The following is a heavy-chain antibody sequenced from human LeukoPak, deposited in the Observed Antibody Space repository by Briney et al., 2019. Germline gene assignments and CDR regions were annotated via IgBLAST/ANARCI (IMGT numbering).Heavy chain of an antibody. V-gene: IGHV4-61*02. Sequence: SGTLSLPCTVSGGSISSGSYYWSWIRQPAGKGLEWIGRIYTSGSTNYNPSLKSRVTISVDTPKNQFSLKLSSVTAADTAVYYCARADCSSTSCYMEDAFDIWGQGTMVTVSS. CDR2: IYTSGST. D-gene: IGHD2-2*02. J-gene: IGHJ3*02. CDR3: ARADCSSTSCYMEDAFDI. CDR1: GGSISSGSYY.